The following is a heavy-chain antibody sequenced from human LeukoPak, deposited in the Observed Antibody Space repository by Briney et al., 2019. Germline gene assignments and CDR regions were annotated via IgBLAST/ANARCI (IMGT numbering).Heavy chain of an antibody. V-gene: IGHV3-21*01. CDR3: ARDQYGGYALDY. CDR1: GFTFSGYS. D-gene: IGHD4-17*01. J-gene: IGHJ4*02. CDR2: ISSISYI. Sequence: GGSLRLSCAAPGFTFSGYSMNWVRQAPGKGLEWVSSISSISYIYYADSVKGRFTISRDTAKNSLYLQMNSLRAEDTAVYYCARDQYGGYALDYWGQGTLVTVPS.